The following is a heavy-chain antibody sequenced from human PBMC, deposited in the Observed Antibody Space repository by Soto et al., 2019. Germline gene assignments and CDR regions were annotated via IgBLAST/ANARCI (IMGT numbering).Heavy chain of an antibody. CDR3: AKDQQSSNYYYYGMDV. V-gene: IGHV3-30*18. CDR2: ISYDGSNK. D-gene: IGHD6-13*01. CDR1: GFTFSSYG. Sequence: PGGSLRLSCAASGFTFSSYGMHWVRQAPGKGLEWVAVISYDGSNKYYADSVKGRFTISRDNSKNTLYLQMNSLRAEDTAVYYCAKDQQSSNYYYYGMDVWGQGTTVTVSS. J-gene: IGHJ6*02.